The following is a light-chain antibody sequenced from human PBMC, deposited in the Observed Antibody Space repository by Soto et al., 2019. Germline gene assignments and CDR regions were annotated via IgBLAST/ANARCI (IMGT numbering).Light chain of an antibody. CDR3: QQYKTYPLT. V-gene: IGKV1D-16*01. J-gene: IGKJ5*01. Sequence: DIQMTQSPSSLSASVGDRVTITCRASQGIYTYLAWYQQKPEKAPKPLMYDASTLQTGVPSRFSGSGSGTDFTLTINSLQPEDFATYYCQQYKTYPLTFGQGTRLEIK. CDR1: QGIYTY. CDR2: DAS.